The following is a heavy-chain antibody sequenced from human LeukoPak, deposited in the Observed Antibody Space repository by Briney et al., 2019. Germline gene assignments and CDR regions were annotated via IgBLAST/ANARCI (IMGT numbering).Heavy chain of an antibody. D-gene: IGHD2-15*01. CDR3: TRDHCRGDNCPSFDY. CDR2: IGAYNGDT. Sequence: GASVKVSCKPSGYTFPSFGISWVRQARGQGLEWMGWIGAYNGDTNYAQKFQGRVTMTTDTSTSTAYMDLRSLRSDDTAVYYCTRDHCRGDNCPSFDYWGQGTLVTVSS. V-gene: IGHV1-18*04. J-gene: IGHJ4*02. CDR1: GYTFPSFG.